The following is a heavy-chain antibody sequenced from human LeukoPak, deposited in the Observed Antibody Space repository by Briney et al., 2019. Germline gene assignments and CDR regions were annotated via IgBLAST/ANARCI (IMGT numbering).Heavy chain of an antibody. CDR2: INHSGST. J-gene: IGHJ5*02. CDR1: GFTFSSYG. V-gene: IGHV4-34*01. Sequence: GSLRLSCAASGFTFSSYGMHWVRQPPGKGLEWIGEINHSGSTNYNPSLKSRVTISVDTSENQFSLKLSSVTAADTAVYYCAREGSRFLLYNWFDPWGQGTLVTVSS. CDR3: AREGSRFLLYNWFDP. D-gene: IGHD3-16*01.